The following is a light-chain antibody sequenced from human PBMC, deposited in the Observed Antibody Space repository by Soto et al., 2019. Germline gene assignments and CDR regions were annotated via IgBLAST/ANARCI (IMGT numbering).Light chain of an antibody. Sequence: EIVLTQSPGTLSLSPGERATLSCRASQSVGSSQLAWYQQKPGQAPRLVIYGASSRATDTPDRFSGSGSGTDFTLTISRLEPEDFAVYYCQQDGSSPRTFGQGTKVEIK. CDR3: QQDGSSPRT. CDR2: GAS. V-gene: IGKV3-20*01. CDR1: QSVGSSQ. J-gene: IGKJ1*01.